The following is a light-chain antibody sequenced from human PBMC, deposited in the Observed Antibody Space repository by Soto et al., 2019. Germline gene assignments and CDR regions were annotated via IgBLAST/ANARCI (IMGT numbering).Light chain of an antibody. V-gene: IGKV3-11*01. Sequence: EIVLTQSPATLSLSPGERATLSCRASQSVSSYLAWYQQKPGQAPRLLIYDASNRETGIPARFSGSGSGTDFTLTISSLEPEDYAVYYCHQRSNWPPYTFGQGTKLEIK. J-gene: IGKJ2*01. CDR2: DAS. CDR1: QSVSSY. CDR3: HQRSNWPPYT.